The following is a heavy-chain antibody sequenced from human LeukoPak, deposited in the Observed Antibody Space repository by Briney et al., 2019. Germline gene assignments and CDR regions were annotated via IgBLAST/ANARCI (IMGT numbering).Heavy chain of an antibody. D-gene: IGHD1-1*01. CDR3: VRDAGNWIGNYYFDY. CDR2: IYSDGSST. J-gene: IGHJ4*02. V-gene: IGHV3-74*01. CDR1: GFTFRSYW. Sequence: PGGSLRLSCAASGFTFRSYWMHWVRQAPGKGLVWVSRIYSDGSSTGYADSVKGRFTIPRDNAKNMLYLQMNSLRVEDTAVHYCVRDAGNWIGNYYFDYWGQGTLVTVSS.